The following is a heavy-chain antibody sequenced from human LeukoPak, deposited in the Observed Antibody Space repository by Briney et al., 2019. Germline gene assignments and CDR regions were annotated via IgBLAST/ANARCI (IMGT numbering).Heavy chain of an antibody. V-gene: IGHV3-30*02. CDR3: AKDQGITGTYTYFDY. Sequence: GSLRLSCAASGFTFSRSGMHWVRQAPGKGLERVAVIWYGGSNKDYADSVKGRFTISRDNSKNTLYLQMNSLRAEDTAVYYCAKDQGITGTYTYFDYWGQGTLVTVSS. J-gene: IGHJ4*02. CDR1: GFTFSRSG. D-gene: IGHD1-20*01. CDR2: IWYGGSNK.